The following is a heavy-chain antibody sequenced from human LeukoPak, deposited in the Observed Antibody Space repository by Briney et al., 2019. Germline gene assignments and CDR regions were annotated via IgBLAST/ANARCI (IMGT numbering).Heavy chain of an antibody. V-gene: IGHV1-3*01. Sequence: GASVRVSCKASGYTFTSYAMHWVRQAPGQRLEWMGWINAGNGNTKYSQKFQGRVTITRDTSASTAYMELSSLRSEDTAVYYCAREIVVAYYFDYWGQGTQVTVSS. D-gene: IGHD3-22*01. J-gene: IGHJ4*02. CDR2: INAGNGNT. CDR1: GYTFTSYA. CDR3: AREIVVAYYFDY.